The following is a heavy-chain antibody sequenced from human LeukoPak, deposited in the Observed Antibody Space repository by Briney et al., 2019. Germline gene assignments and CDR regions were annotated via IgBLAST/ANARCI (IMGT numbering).Heavy chain of an antibody. V-gene: IGHV4-61*01. J-gene: IGHJ4*02. CDR3: ASGTRYYYDTTGYYYFTL. D-gene: IGHD3-22*01. CDR2: IYYSGIT. CDR1: GGSISSGSYY. Sequence: PSETLSLTCTVSGGSISSGSYYWSWIRQSPGKGLEWIGYIYYSGITNYNPSLKSRVTISVDTSKNQFSLNLNFVTAADTAVYYCASGTRYYYDTTGYYYFTLWGRGALVAVSS.